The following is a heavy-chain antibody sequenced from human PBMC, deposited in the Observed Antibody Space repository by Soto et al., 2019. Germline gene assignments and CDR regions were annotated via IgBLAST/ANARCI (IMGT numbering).Heavy chain of an antibody. D-gene: IGHD2-21*02. CDR3: ARDRDCGGDCYTRRYYGMDV. J-gene: IGHJ6*02. CDR1: GGTFSSYA. V-gene: IGHV1-69*12. Sequence: QVQLVQSGAEVKKPGSSVKVSCKASGGTFSSYAISWVRQAPGQGLEWVGGIIPIFGTANYAQKFQGRVTITADESTSTDYMELSSLRSEDTAVYYCARDRDCGGDCYTRRYYGMDVWGQGTTVTVSS. CDR2: IIPIFGTA.